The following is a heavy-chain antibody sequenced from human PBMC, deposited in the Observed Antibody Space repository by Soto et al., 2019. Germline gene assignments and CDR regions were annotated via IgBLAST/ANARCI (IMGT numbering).Heavy chain of an antibody. Sequence: XGTLSLTCAISGASICTNDWWICLRPPPGRGLEWIAEIHHTGRTNYNASFMGRVAFSVDNSKNQFPLNLRAVTAADTAIYFCARANLRSVSAFDFWGQGSQVTVSS. J-gene: IGHJ4*02. CDR3: ARANLRSVSAFDF. CDR2: IHHTGRT. V-gene: IGHV4-4*01. CDR1: GASICTNDW. D-gene: IGHD6-19*01.